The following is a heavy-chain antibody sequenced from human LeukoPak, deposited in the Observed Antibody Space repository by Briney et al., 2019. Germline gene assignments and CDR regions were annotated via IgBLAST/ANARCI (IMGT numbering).Heavy chain of an antibody. CDR1: GGSFSGYY. D-gene: IGHD6-13*01. J-gene: IGHJ6*02. V-gene: IGHV4-34*01. Sequence: PSETLSLTCAVYGGSFSGYYWSWIRQPPGKGLEWIGEINHSGSTNYNPSLKSRVTISVDTSKNQFSLKVSSVTAADTAVYYCARGPAAGLYYYYGVDVWGQGTTVTVSS. CDR3: ARGPAAGLYYYYGVDV. CDR2: INHSGST.